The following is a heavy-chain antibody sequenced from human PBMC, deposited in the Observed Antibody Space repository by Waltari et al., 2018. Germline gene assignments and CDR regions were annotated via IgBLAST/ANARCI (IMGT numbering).Heavy chain of an antibody. V-gene: IGHV3-13*01. J-gene: IGHJ6*03. CDR2: IGTAGDT. Sequence: EVQLVESGGGLVQPGGSLRLSCAASGFTFSSYDMHWVRQATGKGLEWVSAIGTAGDTYYPGSVKGRFTISRENAKNSLYLQMNSLRAGDTAVYYCARGGSGSYQIPHYYMDVWGKGTTVTVSS. CDR1: GFTFSSYD. CDR3: ARGGSGSYQIPHYYMDV. D-gene: IGHD1-26*01.